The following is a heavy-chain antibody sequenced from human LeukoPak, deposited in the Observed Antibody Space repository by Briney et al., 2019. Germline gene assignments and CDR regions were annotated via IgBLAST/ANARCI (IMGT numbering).Heavy chain of an antibody. Sequence: PGGSLRLSCAASGFTFSSYGMHWVRQAPGKGLEWVAFIRYDGSNKYYADSVKGRFTISRDNSKNTLYLQMNSLRAEDTAVYYCARDRPYCSSTSCHLDAFDIWGQGTMVTVSS. CDR2: IRYDGSNK. CDR1: GFTFSSYG. D-gene: IGHD2-2*01. V-gene: IGHV3-30*02. J-gene: IGHJ3*02. CDR3: ARDRPYCSSTSCHLDAFDI.